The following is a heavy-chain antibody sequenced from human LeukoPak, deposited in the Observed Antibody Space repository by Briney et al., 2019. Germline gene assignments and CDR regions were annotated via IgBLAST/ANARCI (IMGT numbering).Heavy chain of an antibody. CDR3: AKPRTIAVPGRSGFDY. D-gene: IGHD6-13*01. J-gene: IGHJ4*02. Sequence: GGSLRLSCAASGFTVSSNYMSWVRQAPGKGLEGVSVISDIGASTYYADSVKGRFTISRDNSKNTLYLQMNSLRAEDTAVYYCAKPRTIAVPGRSGFDYWGQGTLVTVSS. V-gene: IGHV3-23*01. CDR2: ISDIGAST. CDR1: GFTVSSNY.